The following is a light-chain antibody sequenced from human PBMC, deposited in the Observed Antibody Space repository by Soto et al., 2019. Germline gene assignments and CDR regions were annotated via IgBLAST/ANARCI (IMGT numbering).Light chain of an antibody. CDR1: QSVSSY. J-gene: IGKJ1*01. CDR3: QQHNNWPGT. Sequence: EIVMTQSPATLSVSPGERATLSCRASQSVSSYLAWYQQKPGQAPRLLIYGASSRATGIPDRFSGSGSGTEFTLTISSLQSEDFAVYYCQQHNNWPGTFGQGTKVDIK. V-gene: IGKV3D-15*01. CDR2: GAS.